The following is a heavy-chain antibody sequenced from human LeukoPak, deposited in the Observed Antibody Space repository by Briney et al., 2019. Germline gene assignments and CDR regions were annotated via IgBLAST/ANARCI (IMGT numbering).Heavy chain of an antibody. Sequence: GASVKVSCKPSGYTFTTYGISWVRQAPGQGLEWMGWISAYNGQTNYAQKFQGRVTMTTDTSTSTAYMELRSLRSDDTAVYYCARVTMVRGAPLGSDPWGQGTLVTVSS. CDR1: GYTFTTYG. D-gene: IGHD3-10*01. CDR2: ISAYNGQT. J-gene: IGHJ5*02. V-gene: IGHV1-18*01. CDR3: ARVTMVRGAPLGSDP.